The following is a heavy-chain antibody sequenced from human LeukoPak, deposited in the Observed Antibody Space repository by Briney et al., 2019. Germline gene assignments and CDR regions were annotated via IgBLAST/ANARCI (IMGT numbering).Heavy chain of an antibody. CDR2: IYPGDSDT. CDR1: GYSFTTYW. CDR3: ARHGTEYYFDY. Sequence: GDSLKISCKGSGYSFTTYWIAWVRQMPGKGLEWMGIIYPGDSDTRYSPSFQGQVTISADKSISTAYLQWSSLKASDTAMYYCARHGTEYYFDYWGQGTLVTVSS. V-gene: IGHV5-51*01. J-gene: IGHJ4*02.